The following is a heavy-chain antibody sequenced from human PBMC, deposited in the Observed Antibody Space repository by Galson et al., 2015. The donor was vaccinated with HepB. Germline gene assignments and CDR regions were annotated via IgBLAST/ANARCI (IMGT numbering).Heavy chain of an antibody. D-gene: IGHD3-10*01. J-gene: IGHJ3*02. V-gene: IGHV1-69*13. CDR1: GGTFSSYA. CDR3: ASEKAYYYGSGSYADAFDI. Sequence: SVKVSCKASGGTFSSYAISWVRQAPGQGLEWMGGIIPIFGTANYAQKFQGRVTITADESTRTAYMELSSLRSEDTAVYYCASEKAYYYGSGSYADAFDIWGQGTMVTVSS. CDR2: IIPIFGTA.